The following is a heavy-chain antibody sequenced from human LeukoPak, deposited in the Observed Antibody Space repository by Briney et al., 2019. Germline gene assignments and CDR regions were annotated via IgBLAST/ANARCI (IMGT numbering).Heavy chain of an antibody. V-gene: IGHV3-48*03. D-gene: IGHD3-10*01. J-gene: IGHJ4*02. CDR3: ARGVYYYPAFDY. CDR1: GFTFSSYE. Sequence: GGSLRLSCAASGFTFSSYEMNWVRQAPGKGLEWVSYISSSGSTIYYADSVKGRFTISRDNAKNSLYLQMNSLRAEDTAVYYCARGVYYYPAFDYWGQGTLVTVSS. CDR2: ISSSGSTI.